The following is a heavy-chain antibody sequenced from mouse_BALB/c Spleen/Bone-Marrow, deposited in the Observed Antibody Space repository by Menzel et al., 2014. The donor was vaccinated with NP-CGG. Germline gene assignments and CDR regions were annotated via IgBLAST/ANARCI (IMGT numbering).Heavy chain of an antibody. Sequence: EVQPQESGGGLVQPGGSLKLSCAASGFTFSNYGMSWVRQTPDKRLEMIATINVNGDTTYHPDSVKGRFTISRDNVKNTLYLQMSSLKSEDTAMYYCARGYDYSSWFAYWGQGTLGTVSA. D-gene: IGHD2-4*01. V-gene: IGHV5-6-3*01. CDR2: INVNGDTT. CDR1: GFTFSNYG. J-gene: IGHJ3*01. CDR3: ARGYDYSSWFAY.